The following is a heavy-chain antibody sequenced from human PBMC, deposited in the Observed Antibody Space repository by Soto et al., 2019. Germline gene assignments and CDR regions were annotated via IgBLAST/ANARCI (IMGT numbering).Heavy chain of an antibody. V-gene: IGHV4-39*01. CDR1: GGSISSSSFH. J-gene: IGHJ6*02. CDR3: ATLRVYYYGMDG. CDR2: IYYSGST. Sequence: SETLSLTCTVSGGSISSSSFHWGWIRQPPGKGLEWIGSIYYSGSTYYSPSLKSRVTISVDTSKNQFSLKLSSVTAADTAVYDCATLRVYYYGMDGWGQGNTVTVSS.